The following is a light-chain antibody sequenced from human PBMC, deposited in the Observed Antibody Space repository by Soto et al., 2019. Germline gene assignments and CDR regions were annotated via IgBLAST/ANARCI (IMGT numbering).Light chain of an antibody. CDR2: DAS. CDR1: QSTANW. Sequence: IQMTQFPATLTASVGGRVTITCRASQSTANWLAWYQQKPGKAPKVVIYDASSLGSGVPSRFSGSGSGTEFTLTISSLQPDDFATYYCQQYTSFPYSFGQGTKVDIK. J-gene: IGKJ2*03. CDR3: QQYTSFPYS. V-gene: IGKV1-5*01.